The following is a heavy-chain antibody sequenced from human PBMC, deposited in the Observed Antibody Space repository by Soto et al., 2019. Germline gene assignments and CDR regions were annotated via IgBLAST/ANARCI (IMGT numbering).Heavy chain of an antibody. CDR1: GFNFNTYW. J-gene: IGHJ6*02. CDR2: IDTDGSRK. CDR3: GRVPLDGNYANGVDV. V-gene: IGHV3-7*03. D-gene: IGHD4-17*01. Sequence: EVQLVESGGGLVQPGGSLILSCAASGFNFNTYWMYWVRQAPGKGLEWVANIDTDGSRKNYVDSVKGRFIISRDNAKNSLFLQMNSLRADDTAVYYCGRVPLDGNYANGVDVWGQGTTVTVSS.